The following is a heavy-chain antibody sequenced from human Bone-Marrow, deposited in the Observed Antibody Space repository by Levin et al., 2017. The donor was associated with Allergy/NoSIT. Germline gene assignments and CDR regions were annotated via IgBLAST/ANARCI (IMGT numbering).Heavy chain of an antibody. CDR2: ISDSGDNI. D-gene: IGHD3-10*01. V-gene: IGHV3-11*01. Sequence: GESLKISCAASGFTFSNCYMSWIRQAPGKGLEWISYISDSGDNIYYADSVKGRFTISRDNAANSLYLQLNSLRAEDTAVYYCARDYIGPLYFDYYNLDVWGQGTTVTVSS. CDR1: GFTFSNCY. J-gene: IGHJ6*02. CDR3: ARDYIGPLYFDYYNLDV.